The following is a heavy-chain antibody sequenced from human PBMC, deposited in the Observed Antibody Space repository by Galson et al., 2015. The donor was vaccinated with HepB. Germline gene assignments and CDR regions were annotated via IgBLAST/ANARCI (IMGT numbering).Heavy chain of an antibody. D-gene: IGHD2-15*01. J-gene: IGHJ4*02. V-gene: IGHV4-59*01. CDR2: IYYSGST. CDR1: GGSISSYY. Sequence: LTCTVSGGSISSYYWSWIRQPPGRGLEWIGYIYYSGSTNYNPSLKSRVTISVDTSKNQFSLKLSSVTAADTAVYYCATQDFDYWGQGTLVTVSS. CDR3: ATQDFDY.